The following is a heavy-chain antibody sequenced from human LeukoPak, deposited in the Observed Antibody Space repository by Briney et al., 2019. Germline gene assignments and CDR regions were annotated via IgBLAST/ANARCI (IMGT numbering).Heavy chain of an antibody. CDR1: GFIFSSYG. CDR3: ASDELRYPLD. CDR2: IWYDGSQR. J-gene: IGHJ4*02. Sequence: GGSLRLSCAASGFIFSSYGMHWVRRAPGKGLEWVAVIWYDGSQRYYAGSVKGRFTISRDNSKKTVYLQMNSLRAEDTAVYYCASDELRYPLDWGQGTLVTVSS. D-gene: IGHD3-9*01. V-gene: IGHV3-33*01.